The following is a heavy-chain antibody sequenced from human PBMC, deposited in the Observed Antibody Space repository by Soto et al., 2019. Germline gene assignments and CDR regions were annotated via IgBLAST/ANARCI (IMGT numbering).Heavy chain of an antibody. Sequence: EVQLLESGGDLIQPGGSLRLSCAASGFTFSSYAMSCVRQAPGKGLGWVSAISSSGGSTFYADSVKGRFTISRANSRNTLYLQMNSLRAEDTAIYYCAKYQPMTQPRPYFDYWGQGTLVTVSS. V-gene: IGHV3-23*01. CDR1: GFTFSSYA. D-gene: IGHD3-22*01. J-gene: IGHJ4*02. CDR2: ISSSGGST. CDR3: AKYQPMTQPRPYFDY.